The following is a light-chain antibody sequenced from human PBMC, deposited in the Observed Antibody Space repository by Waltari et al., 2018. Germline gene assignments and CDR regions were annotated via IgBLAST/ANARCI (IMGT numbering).Light chain of an antibody. Sequence: QTLLTQPPSVSGTPGQTVSISCSGGNSKIRRNPVNWYQRLPGAAPQLSIFSNAQGPSGVPDRFSGSKSGNSASLTISGLRSEDEADYYCASWGDSLNGMVFGGGTKLTVL. V-gene: IGLV1-44*01. CDR3: ASWGDSLNGMV. CDR1: NSKIRRNP. CDR2: SNA. J-gene: IGLJ2*01.